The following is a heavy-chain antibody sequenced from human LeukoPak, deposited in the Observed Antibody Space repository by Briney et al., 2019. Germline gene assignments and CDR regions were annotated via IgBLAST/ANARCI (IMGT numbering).Heavy chain of an antibody. J-gene: IGHJ4*02. D-gene: IGHD4-17*01. V-gene: IGHV1-69*04. CDR1: GGTFSSYA. CDR2: IIPILGIA. CDR3: ARDLSTVTQNPVDY. Sequence: SVKVSCKASGGTFSSYAISWVRQAPRQGLEWMGRIIPILGIANYAQKFQGRVTITADKSTSTAYMKLSSLRSEDTAVYYCARDLSTVTQNPVDYWGQGTLVTVSS.